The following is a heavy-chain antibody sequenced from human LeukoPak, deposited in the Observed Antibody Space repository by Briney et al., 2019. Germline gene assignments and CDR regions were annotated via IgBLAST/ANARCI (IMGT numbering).Heavy chain of an antibody. D-gene: IGHD1-1*01. Sequence: PSETLSLTCTVSGYSISSGYYWGWIRQPPGKGLEWIGSIYHSGSTYYNPSLKSRVTISVDTSKNQFSLKLSSVTAADTAVYYCARQNGGTWNYYYYMDVWGKGTTVTVSS. CDR2: IYHSGST. J-gene: IGHJ6*03. V-gene: IGHV4-38-2*02. CDR3: ARQNGGTWNYYYYMDV. CDR1: GYSISSGYY.